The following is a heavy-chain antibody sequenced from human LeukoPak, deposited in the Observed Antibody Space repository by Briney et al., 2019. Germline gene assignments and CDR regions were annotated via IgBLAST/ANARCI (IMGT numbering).Heavy chain of an antibody. CDR2: ISYDGSNE. CDR3: ARDRVGATDYFDY. Sequence: GGSLRLSCAASGFTFSSYAMHWVRQAPGKGLEWVAVISYDGSNEYYADSVKGRFTISRDNSKNTLYLQMNSLRAEDTAVYYCARDRVGATDYFDYWGQGTLVTVSS. D-gene: IGHD1-26*01. V-gene: IGHV3-30-3*01. J-gene: IGHJ4*02. CDR1: GFTFSSYA.